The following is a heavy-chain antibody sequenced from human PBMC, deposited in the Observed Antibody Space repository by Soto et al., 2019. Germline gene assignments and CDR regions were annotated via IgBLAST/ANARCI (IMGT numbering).Heavy chain of an antibody. J-gene: IGHJ4*02. D-gene: IGHD4-17*01. CDR2: ISSSGSTI. V-gene: IGHV3-48*02. Sequence: EVQLVESGGGLVQPGGSLRLSCAASGFTFSSYGMNWVRQAPGKGLEWVSYISSSGSTIYYAESVRGRFSISRDNAKNSLYLQMDSLRDEETAVYFFADDEDGDSDFDSWGQGTLVTVSS. CDR3: ADDEDGDSDFDS. CDR1: GFTFSSYG.